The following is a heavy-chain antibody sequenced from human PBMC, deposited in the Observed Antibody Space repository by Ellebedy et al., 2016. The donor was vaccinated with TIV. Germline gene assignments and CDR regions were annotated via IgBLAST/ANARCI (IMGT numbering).Heavy chain of an antibody. V-gene: IGHV1-58*01. CDR1: GFTFTSSA. CDR2: IVVGSGNT. D-gene: IGHD1-26*01. J-gene: IGHJ4*02. Sequence: AASVKVSCKASGFTFTSSAVQWVRQARGQRLEWIGWIVVGSGNTNYAQNFQERVTITRDMSTSTAYMELSSLRSEDTAVYYCAADGEWELRFDYWGQGTLVTVSS. CDR3: AADGEWELRFDY.